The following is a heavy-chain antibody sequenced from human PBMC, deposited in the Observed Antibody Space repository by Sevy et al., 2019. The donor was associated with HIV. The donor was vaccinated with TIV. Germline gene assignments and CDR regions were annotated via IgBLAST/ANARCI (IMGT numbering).Heavy chain of an antibody. J-gene: IGHJ4*02. CDR2: IYAGGNT. D-gene: IGHD5-12*01. CDR1: GFTFTKYG. CDR3: ARETVDGYNL. V-gene: IGHV3-NL1*01. Sequence: GGSLRLSCAASGFTFTKYGLHWVRQAPGKGLEWVSAIYAGGNTYFANSVKGRFTVSRDNSKNTVYLQMNSLRAEDTAMYYCARETVDGYNLWGQGTLVTVSS.